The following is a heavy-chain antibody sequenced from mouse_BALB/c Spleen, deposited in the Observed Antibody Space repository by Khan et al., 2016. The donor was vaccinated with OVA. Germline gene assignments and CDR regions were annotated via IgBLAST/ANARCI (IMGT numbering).Heavy chain of an antibody. CDR3: VSDYWDVFAY. CDR2: IDPANGNT. V-gene: IGHV14-3*02. J-gene: IGHJ3*01. Sequence: VQLQQSGAELVKPGASVKLSCTASGFNIKDTYIHWVKQRPEQGLEWIGRIDPANGNTKYDPKFQGKATKTADTSSNTAYLQLSSLTSEDTAVYYCVSDYWDVFAYWGQGTLVTVSA. D-gene: IGHD4-1*01. CDR1: GFNIKDTY.